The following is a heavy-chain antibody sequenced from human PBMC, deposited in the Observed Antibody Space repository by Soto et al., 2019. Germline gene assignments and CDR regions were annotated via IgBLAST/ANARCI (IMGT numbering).Heavy chain of an antibody. D-gene: IGHD3-10*01. CDR3: ARDRLGISVIRAVKTYNYFDP. V-gene: IGHV1-18*01. CDR1: GYNFLTYG. J-gene: IGHJ5*02. CDR2: ISTDNTHR. Sequence: ASVKVSCKASGYNFLTYGISWLRRAPGRGLEWMGWISTDNTHRNYAQNFQERVTMTTDTSTNTAYMELRSLRSDDTAIYYCARDRLGISVIRAVKTYNYFDPWGQGTLVTVS.